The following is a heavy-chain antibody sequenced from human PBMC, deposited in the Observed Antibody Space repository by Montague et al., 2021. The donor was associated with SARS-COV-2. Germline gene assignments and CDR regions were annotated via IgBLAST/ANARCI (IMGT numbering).Heavy chain of an antibody. CDR1: GGSFSGYY. J-gene: IGHJ6*02. CDR3: ARGPHSSSWHYYDYYGMDV. D-gene: IGHD6-13*01. CDR2: INHSGST. V-gene: IGHV4-34*01. Sequence: SETLSLTCAVYGGSFSGYYWSWIRQPPGKGLEWIGEINHSGSTNYNPSPKSRVTISVDTSKNQFSLKLSSVTAADTAVYYCARGPHSSSWHYYDYYGMDVWGQGTTVTVSS.